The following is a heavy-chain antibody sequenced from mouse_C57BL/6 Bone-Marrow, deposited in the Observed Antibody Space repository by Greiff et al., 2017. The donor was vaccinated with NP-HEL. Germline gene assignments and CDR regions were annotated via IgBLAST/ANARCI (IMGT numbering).Heavy chain of an antibody. Sequence: VQLQQPGAELVKPGASVKLSCKASGYTFTSYWMHWVKQRPGQGLEWIGMIHPNSGSTNYNEKFKGKATLTADKSSSTAYMELRSLTSEDSAVYFCARSGYDYATWFAYWGQGTLVTVSA. J-gene: IGHJ3*01. CDR1: GYTFTSYW. V-gene: IGHV1-64*01. CDR3: ARSGYDYATWFAY. CDR2: IHPNSGST. D-gene: IGHD2-4*01.